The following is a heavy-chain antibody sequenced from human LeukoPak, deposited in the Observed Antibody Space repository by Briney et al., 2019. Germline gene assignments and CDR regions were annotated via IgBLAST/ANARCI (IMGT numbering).Heavy chain of an antibody. CDR3: AKGYYGNYVAVDY. J-gene: IGHJ4*02. D-gene: IGHD4-11*01. CDR1: GFTFSSYA. Sequence: GGSLRLSCAATGFTFSSYAMIWVRQAPGKGLDWVSSISDNGDDTYYADSVKGRFTISRDKSTNTLYLQMNSLRADDTAVYYCAKGYYGNYVAVDYWGQGTLVTVSS. V-gene: IGHV3-23*01. CDR2: ISDNGDDT.